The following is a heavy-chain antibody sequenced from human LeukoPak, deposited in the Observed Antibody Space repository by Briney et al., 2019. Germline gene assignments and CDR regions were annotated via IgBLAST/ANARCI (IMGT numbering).Heavy chain of an antibody. Sequence: GGSLRLSCAASGFTFDDYAMHWVRQAPGKGLEWVSGISWNSGSIGYADSVKGRFTISRDNAKNSLYLQMNSLRAEDTALYYCAKDLEDGSYNYYYGMDVWGQGTTVTVSS. J-gene: IGHJ6*02. V-gene: IGHV3-9*01. D-gene: IGHD1-26*01. CDR3: AKDLEDGSYNYYYGMDV. CDR2: ISWNSGSI. CDR1: GFTFDDYA.